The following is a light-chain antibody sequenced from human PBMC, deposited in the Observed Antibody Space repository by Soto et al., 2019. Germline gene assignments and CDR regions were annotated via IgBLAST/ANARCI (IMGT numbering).Light chain of an antibody. Sequence: IVSTQSPGTLSLSPGERATLSCRASQSVRSTYLAWYQQRPGQAPRLLIYGASSRATGIPDRFSGSGSGTDFTLTISRLEPEDSAVYYCHQYSSSRKTFGQGTKVDI. V-gene: IGKV3-20*01. J-gene: IGKJ1*01. CDR2: GAS. CDR1: QSVRSTY. CDR3: HQYSSSRKT.